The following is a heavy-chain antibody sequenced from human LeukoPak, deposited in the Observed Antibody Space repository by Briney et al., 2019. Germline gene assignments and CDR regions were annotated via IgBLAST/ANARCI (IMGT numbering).Heavy chain of an antibody. CDR1: GYTFTSYG. Sequence: ASVKVSCKASGYTFTSYGFNWVRQGNRQGLEWMGWMNPNSGNTGYAQKFQGRVTMTRNTSISTAYMELSSLRSEDTAVYYCAREYPVADWFDPWGQGTLVTVSS. CDR3: AREYPVADWFDP. D-gene: IGHD6-19*01. J-gene: IGHJ5*02. V-gene: IGHV1-8*01. CDR2: MNPNSGNT.